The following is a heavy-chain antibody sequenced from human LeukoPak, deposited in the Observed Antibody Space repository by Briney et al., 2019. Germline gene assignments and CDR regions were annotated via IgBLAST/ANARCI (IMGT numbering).Heavy chain of an antibody. CDR3: ARAPEIDSSGSYTDY. J-gene: IGHJ4*02. D-gene: IGHD3-22*01. Sequence: VASVKVSCKASGYTFTSYDINWGRHATRQGLEWMGWMNPNSGNTGYAQKFQGRVTMSRNNSISTAYMEMSSLRSEDTAVYYCARAPEIDSSGSYTDYWGQGTLVTVSS. V-gene: IGHV1-8*01. CDR2: MNPNSGNT. CDR1: GYTFTSYD.